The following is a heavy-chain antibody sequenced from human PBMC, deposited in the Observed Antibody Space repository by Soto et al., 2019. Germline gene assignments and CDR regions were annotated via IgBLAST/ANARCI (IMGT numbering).Heavy chain of an antibody. D-gene: IGHD4-17*01. Sequence: QPGGSLRLSCAASGFTFSSYSMNWVRQAPGKGLEWVSYISSSSSTIYYADSVKGRFTISRDNAKNSLYLQMNSLRDEDTAVYYCARDEGDYEGWVYHYGMDVWGQGTTVTVSS. CDR1: GFTFSSYS. V-gene: IGHV3-48*02. J-gene: IGHJ6*02. CDR3: ARDEGDYEGWVYHYGMDV. CDR2: ISSSSSTI.